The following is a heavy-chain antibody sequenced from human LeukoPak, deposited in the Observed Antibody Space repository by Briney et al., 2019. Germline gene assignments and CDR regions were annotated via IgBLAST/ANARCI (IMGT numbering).Heavy chain of an antibody. Sequence: SETLSLTCTVSGYSISSGYYWGWTRQPPGKGLEWIGSIYHSGSTYYNPSLKSRVTISVDTSKNQFSLKLSSVTAADTAVYYCARYSEEPDYWGQGTLVTVSS. CDR2: IYHSGST. J-gene: IGHJ4*02. CDR1: GYSISSGYY. CDR3: ARYSEEPDY. V-gene: IGHV4-38-2*02. D-gene: IGHD2-21*01.